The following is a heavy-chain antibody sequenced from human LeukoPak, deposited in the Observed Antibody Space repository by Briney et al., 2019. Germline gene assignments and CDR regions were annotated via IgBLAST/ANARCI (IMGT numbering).Heavy chain of an antibody. CDR2: INQDGSEK. Sequence: GGSLRLSCAASGLTLSNYWMTWVRQAPGKGLEWVANINQDGSEKNYVDSVKGRFTISRDNAKNTLYLQMNSLRAEDTAVYFCARDLTGGDDYWGQGTLVTVSS. J-gene: IGHJ4*02. CDR3: ARDLTGGDDY. D-gene: IGHD7-27*01. CDR1: GLTLSNYW. V-gene: IGHV3-7*01.